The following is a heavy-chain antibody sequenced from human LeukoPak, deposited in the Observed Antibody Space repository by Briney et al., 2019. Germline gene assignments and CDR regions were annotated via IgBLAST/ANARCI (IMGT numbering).Heavy chain of an antibody. Sequence: PGGSLRLSCAASGFTFSSYGMHWVRQAPGKGLEWVAVISYDGSNKYYADSVKGRFTISRDNSKNTLYLQMNSLRAEDTAVYYCAKDPRGYSYAYYFDYWGQGTLVTVSS. CDR2: ISYDGSNK. V-gene: IGHV3-30*18. CDR3: AKDPRGYSYAYYFDY. D-gene: IGHD5-18*01. CDR1: GFTFSSYG. J-gene: IGHJ4*02.